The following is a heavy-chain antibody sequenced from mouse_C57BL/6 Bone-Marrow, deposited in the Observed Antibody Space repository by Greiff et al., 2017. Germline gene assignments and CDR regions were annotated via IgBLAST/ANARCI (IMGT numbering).Heavy chain of an antibody. D-gene: IGHD4-1*01. V-gene: IGHV5-4*01. J-gene: IGHJ2*01. CDR3: ARDLGIFFDY. Sequence: EVQRVESGGGLVKPGGSLKLSCAASGFTFSSYAMSWVRQTPEKRLEWVATISDGGSYTYYPDNVKGRFTISRDNAKNNLYLQMSHLKSEDTAMYYCARDLGIFFDYWGQGTTLTVSS. CDR2: ISDGGSYT. CDR1: GFTFSSYA.